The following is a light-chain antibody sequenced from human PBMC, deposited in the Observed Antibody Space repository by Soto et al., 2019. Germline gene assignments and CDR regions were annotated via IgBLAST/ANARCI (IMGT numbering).Light chain of an antibody. CDR2: DAS. Sequence: DIQTTTSPSTLSASVGYRVNINCRASQSISSWLAWYQQKPGKAPKLLIYDASSLESGVPSRFSGSGSGTEFTLTISSLQPDDFATYYGQQYNSYWTSGQGTK. V-gene: IGKV1-5*01. CDR1: QSISSW. J-gene: IGKJ1*01. CDR3: QQYNSYWT.